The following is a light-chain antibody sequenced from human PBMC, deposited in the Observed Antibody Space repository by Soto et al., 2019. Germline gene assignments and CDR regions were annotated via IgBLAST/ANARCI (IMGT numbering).Light chain of an antibody. V-gene: IGLV1-44*01. CDR1: SSNIGSNT. Sequence: QLVLTQPPSTSGTPGQRVTISCSGSSSNIGSNTVNWYQHLPGTAPKLLIYDSDQRPSGVPDRFSGSKSDTSASLAISGLQSEDEADYYCAAWDDSLNGFVFGTGTKLTVL. CDR3: AAWDDSLNGFV. J-gene: IGLJ1*01. CDR2: DSD.